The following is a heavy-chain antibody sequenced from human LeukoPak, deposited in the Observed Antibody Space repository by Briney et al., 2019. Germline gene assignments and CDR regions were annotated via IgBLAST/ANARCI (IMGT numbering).Heavy chain of an antibody. CDR1: GVTVGNNY. CDR3: ARDPPAVAPGTYA. CDR2: IYSCGST. D-gene: IGHD2-2*01. Sequence: GGSLRLSCAASGVTVGNNYMIWLRQAPGKALECVSHIYSCGSTNYPDSLEGRFPISRDSSNNTLFLPMNRLESGDTAIYYCARDPPAVAPGTYAWGQGTLVTASS. V-gene: IGHV3-66*01. J-gene: IGHJ5*02.